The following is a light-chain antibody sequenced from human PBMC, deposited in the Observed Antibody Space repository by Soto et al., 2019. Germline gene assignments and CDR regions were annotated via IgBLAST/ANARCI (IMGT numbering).Light chain of an antibody. Sequence: EIVMTQSPATLSVSPGERATLSCRASQSVSSNLAWYQQKPGQAPRLLIYGASTRATGIPARFSGSGSGTELTLTISSLQSEAVAVYYCQQFNNWPFTFGPGTKVVIK. V-gene: IGKV3-15*01. J-gene: IGKJ3*01. CDR3: QQFNNWPFT. CDR1: QSVSSN. CDR2: GAS.